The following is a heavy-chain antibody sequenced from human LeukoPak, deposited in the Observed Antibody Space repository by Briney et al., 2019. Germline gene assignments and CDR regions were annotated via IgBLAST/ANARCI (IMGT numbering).Heavy chain of an antibody. J-gene: IGHJ4*02. Sequence: PSETLSLTCIVSGGSISSGGHYWSWIRQSAGKGLEWIGRIYTSGSTNYNPSLKSRVTISVDTSKNQFSLKLSSVTAADTAVYYCARDGSGSYHFDYWGQGTLVTVSS. CDR2: IYTSGST. D-gene: IGHD3-10*01. CDR3: ARDGSGSYHFDY. CDR1: GGSISSGGHY. V-gene: IGHV4-61*02.